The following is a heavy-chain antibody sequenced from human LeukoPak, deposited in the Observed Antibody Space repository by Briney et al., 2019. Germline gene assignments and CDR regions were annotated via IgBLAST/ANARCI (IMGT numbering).Heavy chain of an antibody. CDR2: IVPIFGTA. Sequence: ASVKDSCKASGGTFSSYAISWVRPAPGQGLEWMGRIVPIFGTANYAQKFQGRVTITANKSTSTAYMELSSLRSEDTAVYYCAREAGRVGAGDYWGQGTLVTVSS. J-gene: IGHJ4*02. CDR3: AREAGRVGAGDY. D-gene: IGHD1-26*01. V-gene: IGHV1-69*06. CDR1: GGTFSSYA.